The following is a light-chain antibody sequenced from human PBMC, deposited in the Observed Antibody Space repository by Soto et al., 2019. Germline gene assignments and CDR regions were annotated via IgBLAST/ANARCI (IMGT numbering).Light chain of an antibody. J-gene: IGKJ5*01. CDR1: QSVSSSY. CDR2: GAS. V-gene: IGKV3-20*01. CDR3: QQYGSSPRLT. Sequence: EIVLTQSPGTLSLSPGERATLSCRASQSVSSSYLAWYQQKPGQAPRLLIYGASSRATGIPDRFSGSGSGTDFTLTISRLEPEDFAVYYCQQYGSSPRLTFGQ.